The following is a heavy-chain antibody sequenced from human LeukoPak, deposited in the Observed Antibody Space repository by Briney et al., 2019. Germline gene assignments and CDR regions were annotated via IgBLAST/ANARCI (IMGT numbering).Heavy chain of an antibody. CDR3: ARDGMRGYSYGLEIDY. Sequence: SETLSLTCTVSGGSISSGSYYWSWIRQPAGKGLEWIGRIYTSGSTNYNPSLKSRVTISVDTSKNQFSLELSSVTAADTAVYYCARDGMRGYSYGLEIDYWGQGTLVTVSS. D-gene: IGHD5-18*01. CDR2: IYTSGST. J-gene: IGHJ4*02. V-gene: IGHV4-61*02. CDR1: GGSISSGSYY.